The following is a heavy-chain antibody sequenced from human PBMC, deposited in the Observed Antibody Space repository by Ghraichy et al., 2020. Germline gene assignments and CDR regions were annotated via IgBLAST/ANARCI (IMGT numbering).Heavy chain of an antibody. CDR1: GGSFSGYY. V-gene: IGHV4-34*01. J-gene: IGHJ4*02. CDR3: ARGPPVRGNSGSYKARDY. CDR2: INHSGST. D-gene: IGHD1-26*01. Sequence: SETLSLTCAVYGGSFSGYYWSWIRQPPGKGLEWIGEINHSGSTNYNPSLKSRVTISVDTSKNQFSLKLSSVTAADTAVYYCARGPPVRGNSGSYKARDYWGQGTLVTVSS.